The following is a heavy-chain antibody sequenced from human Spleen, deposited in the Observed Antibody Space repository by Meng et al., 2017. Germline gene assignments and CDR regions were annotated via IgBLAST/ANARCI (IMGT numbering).Heavy chain of an antibody. CDR3: ARVTTVTQYFDY. CDR2: IYYSGST. Sequence: QVQLQQWCAGLLKPSETLSLTCAVSGGSISSGGYYWSWIRQHPGKGLEWIGYIYYSGSTYYNPSLKSLVTISVDTSKNQFSLKLSSVTAADTAVYYCARVTTVTQYFDYWGQGTLVTVSS. J-gene: IGHJ4*02. CDR1: GGSISSGGYY. V-gene: IGHV4-31*01. D-gene: IGHD4-17*01.